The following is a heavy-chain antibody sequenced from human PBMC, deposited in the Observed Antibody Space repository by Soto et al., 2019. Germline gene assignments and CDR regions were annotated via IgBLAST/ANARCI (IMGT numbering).Heavy chain of an antibody. Sequence: EVQLVESGGGLVQPGGSLRLSCAASGFIFNSRYMSWVRQAPGKGLEWVANINQDGSDKRCVDSVKGRFTISRDNAGNSLYLQMNSLRVEDTAVYYCARVEIGSYDYWGQGALVTVSS. CDR1: GFIFNSRY. J-gene: IGHJ4*02. CDR3: ARVEIGSYDY. V-gene: IGHV3-7*01. D-gene: IGHD1-26*01. CDR2: INQDGSDK.